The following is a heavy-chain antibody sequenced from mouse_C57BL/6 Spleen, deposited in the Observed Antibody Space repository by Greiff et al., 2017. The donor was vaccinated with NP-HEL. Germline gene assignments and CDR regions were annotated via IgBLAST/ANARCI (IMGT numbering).Heavy chain of an antibody. CDR3: ARKDYYGSFDY. J-gene: IGHJ2*01. V-gene: IGHV1-59*01. D-gene: IGHD1-1*01. CDR1: GYTFTSYW. CDR2: IDPSDSYT. Sequence: QVQLKQPGAELVRPGTSVKLSCKASGYTFTSYWMHWVKQRPGQGLEWIGVIDPSDSYTNYNQKFKGKATLTVDTSSSTAYMQLSSLTSEDSAVYYCARKDYYGSFDYGGQGTTLTVSS.